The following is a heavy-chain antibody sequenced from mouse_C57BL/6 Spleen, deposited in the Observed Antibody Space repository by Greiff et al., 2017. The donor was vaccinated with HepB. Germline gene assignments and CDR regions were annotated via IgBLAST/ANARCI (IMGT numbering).Heavy chain of an antibody. D-gene: IGHD1-1*01. CDR3: TTNYGSWFAY. CDR2: IDPENGDT. CDR1: GFNIKDDY. V-gene: IGHV14-4*01. Sequence: VQLQQSGAELVRPGASVKLSCTASGFNIKDDYMHWVKQRPEQGLEWIGWIDPENGDTEYASKFQGKATITADQSSNTAYLQLSSLTSEDTAVYYCTTNYGSWFAYWGQGTLVTVSA. J-gene: IGHJ3*01.